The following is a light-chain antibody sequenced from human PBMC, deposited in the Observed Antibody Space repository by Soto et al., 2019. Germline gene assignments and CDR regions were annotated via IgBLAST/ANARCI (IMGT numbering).Light chain of an antibody. V-gene: IGKV3-15*01. CDR1: QSVSSN. CDR3: QQYTNWPFT. Sequence: EIVMTQSPATLSVSPGERATLSCRASQSVSSNLAWYQQKPGQAPRLLIYGASTRATGIPARFSGSGSETQFTLTISSLQSEDSSAYYCQQYTNWPFTFGPGTKVDLK. CDR2: GAS. J-gene: IGKJ3*01.